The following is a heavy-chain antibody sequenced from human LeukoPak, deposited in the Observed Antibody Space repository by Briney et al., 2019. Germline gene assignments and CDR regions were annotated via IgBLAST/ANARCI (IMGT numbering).Heavy chain of an antibody. CDR3: ARDPTTVTKGFDV. V-gene: IGHV4-59*11. CDR2: ISSIGST. D-gene: IGHD4-17*01. CDR1: DDSFSTHY. J-gene: IGHJ3*01. Sequence: PSETLSLTCSVSDDSFSTHYWTWIRHPPGKGLEWIGHISSIGSTNYNPSLKSRVTITVETSQKQFSLKMTSVSAADTAVYYCARDPTTVTKGFDVWGQGTMVPVSS.